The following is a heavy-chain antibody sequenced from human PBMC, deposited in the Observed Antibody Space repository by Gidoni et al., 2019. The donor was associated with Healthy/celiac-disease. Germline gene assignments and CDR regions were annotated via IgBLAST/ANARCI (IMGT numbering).Heavy chain of an antibody. CDR3: AREPLYDYVWGSYRWFDY. V-gene: IGHV1-69*01. J-gene: IGHJ4*02. CDR2: IIPIFGTA. D-gene: IGHD3-16*02. CDR1: GSTFSSYA. Sequence: QVQLVQSGAEVKKPGPSVKVSCKASGSTFSSYAISWVRQAPGQGLEWIGGIIPIFGTADYAQKFQGRVTITADESTSTAYMELSSLRSEDTAVYYCAREPLYDYVWGSYRWFDYWGQGTLVTVSS.